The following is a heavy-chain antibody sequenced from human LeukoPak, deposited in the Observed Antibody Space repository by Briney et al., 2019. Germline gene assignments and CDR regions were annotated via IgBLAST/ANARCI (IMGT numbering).Heavy chain of an antibody. CDR1: GFTFSSYA. V-gene: IGHV3-23*01. J-gene: IGHJ6*02. CDR2: ISGSGGST. D-gene: IGHD2-2*01. Sequence: GGSLRLSCAASGFTFSSYAMSWVRQAPGKGLEWVSAISGSGGSTYYADSVQGRFTISRDNSKNTLYLQMNSLRAEDTAVYYCAKDLCSRTSCSNEDYYYYRMDVWGQGTTVTVSS. CDR3: AKDLCSRTSCSNEDYYYYRMDV.